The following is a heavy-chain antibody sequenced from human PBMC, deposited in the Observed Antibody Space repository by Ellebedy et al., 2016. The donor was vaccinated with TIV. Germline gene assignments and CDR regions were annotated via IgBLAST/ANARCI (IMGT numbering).Heavy chain of an antibody. CDR1: GFTFSSYA. J-gene: IGHJ3*02. CDR3: AREKVRGVIITDAFDI. V-gene: IGHV3-30-3*01. CDR2: ISYDGSNK. D-gene: IGHD3-10*01. Sequence: GESLKISXAASGFTFSSYAMHWVRQAPGKGLEWVAVISYDGSNKYYADSVKGRFTISRDNSKNTLYLQMNSLRAEDTAVYYCAREKVRGVIITDAFDIWGQGTMVTVSS.